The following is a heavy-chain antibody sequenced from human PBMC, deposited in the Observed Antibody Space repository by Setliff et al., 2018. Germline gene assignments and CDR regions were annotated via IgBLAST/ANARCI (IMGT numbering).Heavy chain of an antibody. V-gene: IGHV4-34*01. CDR1: GWSFTDHF. CDR3: ARVPHIWFGELVTFDDAFDI. Sequence: SETLSLTCAVYGWSFTDHFWSWIRQPPGKGLEWIGEINHSGSTNYNPSLKSRLSISVDASKNQFSLKLTSVTAADTAVYFCARVPHIWFGELVTFDDAFDIWGQGTMVTVSS. D-gene: IGHD3-10*01. J-gene: IGHJ3*02. CDR2: INHSGST.